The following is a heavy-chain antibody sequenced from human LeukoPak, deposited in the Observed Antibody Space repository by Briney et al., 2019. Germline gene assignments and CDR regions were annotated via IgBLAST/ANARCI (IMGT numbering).Heavy chain of an antibody. CDR3: AKALYQRVDY. J-gene: IGHJ4*02. V-gene: IGHV3-11*05. D-gene: IGHD2/OR15-2a*01. Sequence: GRFTISRDNAKNSLYLQMNSLRAEDTAVYYCAKALYQRVDYWGQGTLVTVSS.